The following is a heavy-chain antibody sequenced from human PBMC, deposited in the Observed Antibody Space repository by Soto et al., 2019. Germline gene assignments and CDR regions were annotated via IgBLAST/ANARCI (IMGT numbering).Heavy chain of an antibody. J-gene: IGHJ3*02. V-gene: IGHV3-30-3*01. CDR2: ISYDGSNK. Sequence: GGSLRLSCAASGFTFSSYAMHWVRQAPGKGLEWVAVISYDGSNKYYADSVKGRFTISRDNSKNTLYLQMNSLRAEDTAVYYCARDLAYYYDSSGYYYSDDAFDIWGQGTMVTVSS. CDR1: GFTFSSYA. CDR3: ARDLAYYYDSSGYYYSDDAFDI. D-gene: IGHD3-22*01.